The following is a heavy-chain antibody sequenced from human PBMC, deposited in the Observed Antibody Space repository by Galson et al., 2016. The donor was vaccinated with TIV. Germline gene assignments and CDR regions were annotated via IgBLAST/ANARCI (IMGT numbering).Heavy chain of an antibody. CDR2: ISGTGST. V-gene: IGHV4-4*07. J-gene: IGHJ4*02. CDR3: TGSHDYIWGRSIDY. D-gene: IGHD3-16*01. Sequence: ETLSLTCGVSGGSVSPYYWTWIRQPAGKGLEWIGRISGTGSTNYNPSVKSRVTLSVDTSQNQLSLRLTSVTAADTAVYYCTGSHDYIWGRSIDYWGQGTLVTVSS. CDR1: GGSVSPYY.